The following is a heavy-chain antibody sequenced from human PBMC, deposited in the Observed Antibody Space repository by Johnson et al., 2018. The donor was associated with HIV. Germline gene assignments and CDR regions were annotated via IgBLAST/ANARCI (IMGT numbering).Heavy chain of an antibody. V-gene: IGHV3-30*02. CDR1: GFTFSSYG. D-gene: IGHD3-10*01. Sequence: QVQLVESGGGVVQPGGSLRLSCAASGFTFSSYGMHWVRQAPGKGLEWVAFIRYDGSNKYYADSVKGRFTISRDNSKNTRYLQMNSLRAEDTAVYYCARDMGGGVKEARAVDVWGQGTMVTVSS. J-gene: IGHJ3*01. CDR2: IRYDGSNK. CDR3: ARDMGGGVKEARAVDV.